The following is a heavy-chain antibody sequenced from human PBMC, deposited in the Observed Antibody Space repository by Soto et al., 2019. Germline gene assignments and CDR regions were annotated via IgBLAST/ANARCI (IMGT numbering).Heavy chain of an antibody. CDR2: IKSKTDGGTT. V-gene: IGHV3-15*01. CDR3: TTDRDIVVVPAAPRVY. Sequence: GGSLSLSCSASGFTFITAWMSWVRQAPGKGLEWVGRIKSKTDGGTTDYAAPVKGRFTISRDDSKNTLYLQMNSLKTEDTAVYYCTTDRDIVVVPAAPRVYWGQGTLVTV. J-gene: IGHJ4*02. D-gene: IGHD2-2*01. CDR1: GFTFITAW.